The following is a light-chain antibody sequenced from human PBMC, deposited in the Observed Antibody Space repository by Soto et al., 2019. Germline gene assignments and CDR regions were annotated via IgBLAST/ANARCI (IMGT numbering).Light chain of an antibody. CDR3: SSYTSNTTFV. V-gene: IGLV2-14*01. CDR1: SSDVGGYNY. CDR2: DVT. Sequence: QSVLAQPASVSGSPGQSITISCTGTSSDVGGYNYVSWYQQHPGKAPKLMISDVTNRPSGVSNRFSGSKSGNTASLTISGLQAEDEAEYYCSSYTSNTTFVFGTGTKSPS. J-gene: IGLJ1*01.